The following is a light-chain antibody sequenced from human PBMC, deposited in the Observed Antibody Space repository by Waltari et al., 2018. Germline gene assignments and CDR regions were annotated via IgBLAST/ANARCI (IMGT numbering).Light chain of an antibody. Sequence: QLVLNQSPSASASLGASVRLTCTLDSGHSSPIVAWVQQQPEKGPRCLLTVNRYDSHSKGDEMPDRFSGASSGAGRYLTISSLQAEYEADYFCQTGGHGTWVVGGGTKLTVL. J-gene: IGLJ3*02. V-gene: IGLV4-69*01. CDR1: SGHSSPI. CDR3: QTGGHGTWV. CDR2: VNRYDSH.